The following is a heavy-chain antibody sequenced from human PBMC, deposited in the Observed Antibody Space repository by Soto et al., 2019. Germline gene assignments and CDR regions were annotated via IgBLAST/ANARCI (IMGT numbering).Heavy chain of an antibody. CDR1: GGSINSGDYY. D-gene: IGHD3-16*01. V-gene: IGHV4-30-4*01. CDR2: IYYSGST. Sequence: QVQLQESGPGLVKPSQTLSLTCTVSGGSINSGDYYWSWIRQPPGKGLEWIGYIYYSGSTYYNPSLKSRITISVDTSKKQFSLKLGSVTAADTAVYCCARGRGGAGAFDIWGQGTMVTVSS. J-gene: IGHJ3*02. CDR3: ARGRGGAGAFDI.